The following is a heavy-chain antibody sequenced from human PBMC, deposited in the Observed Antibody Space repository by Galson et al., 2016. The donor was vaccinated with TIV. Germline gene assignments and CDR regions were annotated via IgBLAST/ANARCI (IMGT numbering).Heavy chain of an antibody. CDR2: IIPAFGTV. V-gene: IGHV1-69*06. CDR3: ARIDFWSGWS. Sequence: SVKVSCKASGGTFTSYAINWVRQAPGQGLEWMGVIIPAFGTVNFAQRFRGRVVMTADKPTSTAYMELSSLTFEDTAVYYCARIDFWSGWSWGQGTLVTVSS. CDR1: GGTFTSYA. J-gene: IGHJ5*02. D-gene: IGHD3-3*01.